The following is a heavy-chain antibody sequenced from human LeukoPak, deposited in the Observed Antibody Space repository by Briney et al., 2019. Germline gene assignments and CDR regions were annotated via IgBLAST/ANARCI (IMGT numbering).Heavy chain of an antibody. CDR3: ARVKRAFDI. V-gene: IGHV4-34*01. D-gene: IGHD6-25*01. CDR1: GGSFSGYY. Sequence: SETLSLTCAVYGGSFSGYYWSWIRQPPGKGLEWIGEINHSGSTNYNPSLKSRVTISVDTSKNQFSLKLSSVTAADTAVYYCARVKRAFDIWGQGTMVTVSS. J-gene: IGHJ3*02. CDR2: INHSGST.